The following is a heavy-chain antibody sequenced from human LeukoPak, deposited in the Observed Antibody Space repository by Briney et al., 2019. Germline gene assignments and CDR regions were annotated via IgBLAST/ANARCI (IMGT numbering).Heavy chain of an antibody. CDR1: GYTFTGYY. CDR2: IIPIFGTA. V-gene: IGHV1-69*13. Sequence: SVKVSCKASGYTFTGYYMHWVRQAPGQGLEWMGGIIPIFGTANYAQKFQGRVTITADESTSTAYMELSSLRSEDTAVYYCARWLSDYGVSPQPDYWGQGTLVTVSS. D-gene: IGHD4-17*01. CDR3: ARWLSDYGVSPQPDY. J-gene: IGHJ4*02.